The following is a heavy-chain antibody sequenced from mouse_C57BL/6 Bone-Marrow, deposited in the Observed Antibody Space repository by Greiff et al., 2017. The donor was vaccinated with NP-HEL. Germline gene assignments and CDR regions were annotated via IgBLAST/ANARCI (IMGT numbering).Heavy chain of an antibody. Sequence: QVQLQQPGAELVRPGTSVKLSCKASGYTFTSYWMHWVKQRPGQGLEWIGVIDPSDSYTNYNQKFKGKATLTVDTSSSTAYMQLSSLTSEDAAVYYCARSIVISWFAYWGQGTLVTVYA. D-gene: IGHD1-1*01. J-gene: IGHJ3*01. V-gene: IGHV1-59*01. CDR1: GYTFTSYW. CDR2: IDPSDSYT. CDR3: ARSIVISWFAY.